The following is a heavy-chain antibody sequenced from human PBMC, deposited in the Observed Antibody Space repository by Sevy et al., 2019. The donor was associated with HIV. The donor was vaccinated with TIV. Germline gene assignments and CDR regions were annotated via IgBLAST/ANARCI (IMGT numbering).Heavy chain of an antibody. V-gene: IGHV4-39*01. CDR1: DDSISSSNYF. D-gene: IGHD6-13*01. CDR3: ARHGSWSFYFDY. J-gene: IGHJ4*02. CDR2: IYYTATT. Sequence: TETLSLTCSVSDDSISSSNYFWGWIRQPPGKGLEWIGSIYYTATTYYNPSLKSRFTLSVDTSKKQFSLKLSSVTAADTAVYYCARHGSWSFYFDYWGQGILVIVSS.